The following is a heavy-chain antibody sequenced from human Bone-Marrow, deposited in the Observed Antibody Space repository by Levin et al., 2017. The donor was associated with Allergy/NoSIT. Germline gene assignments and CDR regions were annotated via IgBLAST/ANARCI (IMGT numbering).Heavy chain of an antibody. Sequence: GESLKISCAASGFTFSSYGMHWVRQAPGKGLEWVAVISYDGSNKYYADSVKGRFTISRDSSKNTLYLQMNSLRAEDTAVYYCAKDGSSGWSYYYYYGMDVWGQGTTVTVSS. V-gene: IGHV3-30*18. CDR1: GFTFSSYG. CDR2: ISYDGSNK. J-gene: IGHJ6*02. D-gene: IGHD6-19*01. CDR3: AKDGSSGWSYYYYYGMDV.